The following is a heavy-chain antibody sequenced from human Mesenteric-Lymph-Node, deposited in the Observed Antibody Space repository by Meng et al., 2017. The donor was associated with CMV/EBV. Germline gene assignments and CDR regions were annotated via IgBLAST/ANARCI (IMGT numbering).Heavy chain of an antibody. CDR2: IYYNGIT. Sequence: SETLSLTCTVSGASVNSGSYYWSWIRQPPGKGLEWIGYIYYNGITNYNPSLKSRVTMSLDTSRNQFSLKLSSVTAADTAVYYCASFHPSNDFWSGYAYYFDYWGQGTLVTVSS. D-gene: IGHD3-3*01. V-gene: IGHV4-61*01. J-gene: IGHJ4*02. CDR1: GASVNSGSYY. CDR3: ASFHPSNDFWSGYAYYFDY.